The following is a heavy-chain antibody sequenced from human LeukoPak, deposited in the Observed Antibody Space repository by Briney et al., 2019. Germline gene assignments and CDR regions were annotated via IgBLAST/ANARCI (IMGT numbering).Heavy chain of an antibody. CDR1: GFTLSSYS. Sequence: PGGSLRLSCAASGFTLSSYSMNWVRQAPGKGLEWVSYISSSSSTIYYADSVKGRFTISRDNAKNSLYLQMNSLRDEDTAVYYCAREHYDYVWGSYRYTEDYFDYWGQGTLVTVSS. D-gene: IGHD3-16*02. J-gene: IGHJ4*02. CDR3: AREHYDYVWGSYRYTEDYFDY. CDR2: ISSSSSTI. V-gene: IGHV3-48*02.